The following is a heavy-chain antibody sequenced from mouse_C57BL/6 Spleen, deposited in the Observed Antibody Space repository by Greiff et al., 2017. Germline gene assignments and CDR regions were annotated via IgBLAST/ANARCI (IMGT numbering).Heavy chain of an antibody. D-gene: IGHD2-1*01. J-gene: IGHJ1*03. CDR3: ARNYGNYVGYFDV. CDR2: INPYNGGT. CDR1: GYTFTDYY. V-gene: IGHV1-19*01. Sequence: VQLQQSGPVLVKPGASVKMSCKASGYTFTDYYMNWVKQSHGKSLEWIGVINPYNGGTSYNQKFKGKATLTVDKSSSTAYMELNSLTSEDSAVYYCARNYGNYVGYFDVWGTGTTVTVSS.